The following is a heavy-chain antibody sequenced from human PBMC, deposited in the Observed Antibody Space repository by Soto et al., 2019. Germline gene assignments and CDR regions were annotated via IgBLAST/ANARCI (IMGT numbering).Heavy chain of an antibody. J-gene: IGHJ4*02. V-gene: IGHV3-23*01. D-gene: IGHD2-15*01. Sequence: GGSLRLSCAASGFTFSTSAMSWVRQAPGKGLEWVSGISGSGGNTYYADSVKGRFTISRDNSKNTLYVQMNSLRAEDTAVYYCAKDPYCSRGSCYSDYWGQGPLVTVSS. CDR1: GFTFSTSA. CDR3: AKDPYCSRGSCYSDY. CDR2: ISGSGGNT.